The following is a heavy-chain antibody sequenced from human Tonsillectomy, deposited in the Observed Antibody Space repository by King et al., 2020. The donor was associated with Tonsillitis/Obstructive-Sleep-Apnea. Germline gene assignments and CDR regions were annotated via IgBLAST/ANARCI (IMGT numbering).Heavy chain of an antibody. CDR2: IYYSGST. J-gene: IGHJ6*02. V-gene: IGHV4-59*08. D-gene: IGHD6-19*01. CDR3: ARLPGGGSGWARFEYYYYGMDV. Sequence: VQLQESGPGLVKPSETLSLTCTVSGGSISSYYWSWIRQPPGKGLEWIGYIYYSGSTNYNPSLKSRVTISVDTSKNQFSLKLSSVTAADTAVYYCARLPGGGSGWARFEYYYYGMDVWGQGTTVTVSS. CDR1: GGSISSYY.